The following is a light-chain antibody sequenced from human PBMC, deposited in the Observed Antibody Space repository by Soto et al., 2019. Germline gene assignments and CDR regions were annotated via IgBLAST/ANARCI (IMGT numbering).Light chain of an antibody. J-gene: IGKJ2*01. V-gene: IGKV1-39*01. Sequence: DIQMTQSPSSLSASVGDRVTITCRASQSISSYLNWYQQKPGKAPKFLIYVASSLQSGVPSRFSGSGSGTDFTLNISSLQPEDFGTYYWQQSYRFPYPVGQGTKLEIK. CDR3: QQSYRFPYP. CDR1: QSISSY. CDR2: VAS.